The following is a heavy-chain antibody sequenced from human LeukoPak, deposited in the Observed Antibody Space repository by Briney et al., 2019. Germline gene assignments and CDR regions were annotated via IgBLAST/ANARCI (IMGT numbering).Heavy chain of an antibody. CDR2: MGYEGIHK. V-gene: IGHV3-30*02. D-gene: IGHD4-23*01. CDR3: ARDLHGGYSSDY. J-gene: IGHJ4*02. CDR1: GFTSNNFG. Sequence: GGSLSFSCAASGFTSNNFGMHWVGRAPGKGLGGGAFMGYEGIHKYYADSVKGRFTISKDNSKATLYLQMNSLRPEDTAVYYCARDLHGGYSSDYWGQGTLVTVSS.